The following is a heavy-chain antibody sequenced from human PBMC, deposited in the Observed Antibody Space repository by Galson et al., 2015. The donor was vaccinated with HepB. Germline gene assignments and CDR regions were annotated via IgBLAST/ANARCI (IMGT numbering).Heavy chain of an antibody. CDR1: GFTFSSYW. CDR3: AREVASYYDSSGYSLDY. V-gene: IGHV3-74*01. CDR2: INSDGGST. J-gene: IGHJ4*02. D-gene: IGHD3-22*01. Sequence: SLRLSCAASGFTFSSYWMHWVRQAPGKGLVWVSRINSDGGSTSYADSVKGRFTISRDNAKNTLYLQMNSLRAEDTAVYYCAREVASYYDSSGYSLDYWGQGTLVTVSS.